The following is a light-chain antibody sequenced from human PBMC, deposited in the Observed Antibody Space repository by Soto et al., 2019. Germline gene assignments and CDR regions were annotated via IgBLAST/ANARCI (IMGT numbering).Light chain of an antibody. CDR1: SSDIGGYNF. J-gene: IGLJ3*02. CDR3: SSYTSNNTFVV. Sequence: QSALTQPASVSGSPGQSITISCTGTSSDIGGYNFVSWYQQHPGKAPKLMIYNVSNRPSGVSDRFSGSKSGNTASLTISVLQAEDGADYYCSSYTSNNTFVVFGGGTKLTVL. V-gene: IGLV2-14*03. CDR2: NVS.